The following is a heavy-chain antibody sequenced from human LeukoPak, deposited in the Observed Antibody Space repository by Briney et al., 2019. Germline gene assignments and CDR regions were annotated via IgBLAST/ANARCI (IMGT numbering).Heavy chain of an antibody. CDR1: GGSFSGYY. J-gene: IGHJ4*02. Sequence: SETLSLTCAVYGGSFSGYYWSWIRQPPGKGLEWIGEINHSGSTNYNPSLKSRVTISVDTSKNQFSLKLSSVTAADTAVYYCARDRIQLWPPDYWGQGTLVTASS. CDR2: INHSGST. D-gene: IGHD5-18*01. CDR3: ARDRIQLWPPDY. V-gene: IGHV4-34*01.